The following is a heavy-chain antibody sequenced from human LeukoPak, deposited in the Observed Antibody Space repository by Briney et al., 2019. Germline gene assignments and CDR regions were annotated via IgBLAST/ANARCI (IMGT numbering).Heavy chain of an antibody. CDR1: GGSISSSSYY. V-gene: IGHV4-39*01. D-gene: IGHD3-22*01. J-gene: IGHJ6*02. CDR2: IYYSGST. CDR3: ARQPDDSSGYYDLGYYYGMDV. Sequence: PSETLSLTCTVSGGSISSSSYYWGWIRQPPGKGLEWIGSIYYSGSTYYNPSLKSRVTIPVDTSKNQFSLKLSSVTAADTAVYYCARQPDDSSGYYDLGYYYGMDVWGQGTTVTVSS.